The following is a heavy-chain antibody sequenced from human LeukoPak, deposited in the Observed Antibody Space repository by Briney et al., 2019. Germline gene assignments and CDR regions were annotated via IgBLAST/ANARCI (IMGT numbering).Heavy chain of an antibody. CDR2: VKGDGSGT. V-gene: IGHV3-74*01. CDR3: VRGNSGSRTTPFDY. CDR1: GFTFSSYW. D-gene: IGHD6-19*01. J-gene: IGHJ4*02. Sequence: PGGSLRLSCAASGFTFSSYWMHWVRKGPGKGLVWVSRVKGDGSGTSHADSVKGRFTISRDNAKNTLFLQMTSLRAEDTAVYYCVRGNSGSRTTPFDYWGQGTLVTVSS.